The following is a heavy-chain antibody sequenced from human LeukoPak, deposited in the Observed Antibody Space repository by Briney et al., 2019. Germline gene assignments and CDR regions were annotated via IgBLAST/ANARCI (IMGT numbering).Heavy chain of an antibody. CDR2: IIPIFGTA. CDR3: ARNRVTTVTHALDY. V-gene: IGHV1-69*05. D-gene: IGHD4-17*01. J-gene: IGHJ4*02. CDR1: RYTFTGYY. Sequence: GASVKVSCKASRYTFTGYYMHWVRQAPGQGLEWMGGIIPIFGTANYAQKFQGRVTITTDESTSTAYMELRSLRSDDTAVYYCARNRVTTVTHALDYWGQGTLVTVSS.